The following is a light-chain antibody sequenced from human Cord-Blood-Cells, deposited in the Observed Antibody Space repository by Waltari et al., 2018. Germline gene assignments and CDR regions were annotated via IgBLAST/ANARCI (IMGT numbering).Light chain of an antibody. CDR1: QSISSY. CDR2: AAS. V-gene: IGKV1-39*01. Sequence: DIQMTQSPSSLSASVGDRVTITCRASQSISSYLNWYQQKPGKAPKLLIYAASSLQSGVPSRFRGSGSGTDFTLTISSLQPEDFATYYCQQSYSTPWTFGQGTKAEIK. CDR3: QQSYSTPWT. J-gene: IGKJ1*01.